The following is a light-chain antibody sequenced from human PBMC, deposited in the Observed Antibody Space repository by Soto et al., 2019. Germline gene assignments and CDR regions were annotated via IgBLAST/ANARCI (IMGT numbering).Light chain of an antibody. Sequence: QSALTQPPSASGSPGQSVTISCTGTSSDVGGYNYVSWYQQYPGKAPKLMIYEVSKRPSGVPDRSSGSKSGNTASLTVSGLQAEDEADYYCNSYAGSNNVVFGGGTKVTVL. V-gene: IGLV2-8*01. CDR2: EVS. CDR3: NSYAGSNNVV. J-gene: IGLJ2*01. CDR1: SSDVGGYNY.